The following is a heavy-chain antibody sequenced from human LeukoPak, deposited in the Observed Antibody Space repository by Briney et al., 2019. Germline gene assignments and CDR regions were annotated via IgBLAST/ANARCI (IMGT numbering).Heavy chain of an antibody. J-gene: IGHJ2*01. CDR2: IHYSGST. V-gene: IGHV4-59*08. Sequence: KPSETLSLTRTVSGGSISSHYWSWIRQPPGKGLEWIGYIHYSGSTNNNPSLKSRVTISVDTSKNQFSLKLSSVTAADTAVYYCARPYTSGPTNWYFDLWGRGTLVTVSS. CDR1: GGSISSHY. D-gene: IGHD6-19*01. CDR3: ARPYTSGPTNWYFDL.